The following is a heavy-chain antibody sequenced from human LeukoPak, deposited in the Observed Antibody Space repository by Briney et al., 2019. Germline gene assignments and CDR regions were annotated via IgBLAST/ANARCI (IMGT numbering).Heavy chain of an antibody. D-gene: IGHD3-22*01. CDR1: SGSISTSNYD. V-gene: IGHV4-39*07. CDR2: IFYSGST. J-gene: IGHJ3*02. Sequence: SETLSLTCTVSSGSISTSNYDWGWVRQPPGKALEWSGNIFYSGSTYYSPARKSRATISLDTSTNQFSLKLNSVTAADPAVYYCAKSNGYGLIDIWGKGTMVTVSS. CDR3: AKSNGYGLIDI.